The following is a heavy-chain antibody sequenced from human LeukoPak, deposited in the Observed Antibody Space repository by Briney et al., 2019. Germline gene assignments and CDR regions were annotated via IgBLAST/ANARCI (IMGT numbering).Heavy chain of an antibody. V-gene: IGHV1-18*01. D-gene: IGHD5-12*01. Sequence: ASVKVSCTASGYTFNNYGISWVRQAPGKGLEWMGWINPNDGNTDYAQKFQGRVSMTTDTSTSTAYMEMWSLTSDDTAVYFCARDRLSLVTTIIFDYWGKGNLVTVSS. J-gene: IGHJ4*02. CDR1: GYTFNNYG. CDR2: INPNDGNT. CDR3: ARDRLSLVTTIIFDY.